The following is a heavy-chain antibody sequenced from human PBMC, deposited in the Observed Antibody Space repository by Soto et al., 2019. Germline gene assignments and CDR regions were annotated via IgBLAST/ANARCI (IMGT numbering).Heavy chain of an antibody. V-gene: IGHV1-69*13. CDR3: ARAHRNYYDSSGYHISYYFDY. D-gene: IGHD3-22*01. J-gene: IGHJ4*02. Sequence: SVKVSCKASGGTFSSYAISWVRQAPGQGLEWMGGIIPIFGTANYAQKFQGRVTITADESTSTAYMELSSLRSEDTAVYYCARAHRNYYDSSGYHISYYFDYWGQGTLVTVSS. CDR1: GGTFSSYA. CDR2: IIPIFGTA.